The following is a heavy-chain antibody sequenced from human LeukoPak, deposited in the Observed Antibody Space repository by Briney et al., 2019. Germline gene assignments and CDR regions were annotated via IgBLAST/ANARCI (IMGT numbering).Heavy chain of an antibody. Sequence: PSETLSLTCAVYGGSFSGYYWSWIRQPPGKGLEWIGEINHRGSTNYNPSLKSRVTISVDTSKNQFSLKLSSVTAADTAVYYCARGRTVVVPAASPYYYYYYGMDVWGQGTTVTVSS. V-gene: IGHV4-34*01. CDR2: INHRGST. D-gene: IGHD2-2*01. CDR3: ARGRTVVVPAASPYYYYYYGMDV. CDR1: GGSFSGYY. J-gene: IGHJ6*02.